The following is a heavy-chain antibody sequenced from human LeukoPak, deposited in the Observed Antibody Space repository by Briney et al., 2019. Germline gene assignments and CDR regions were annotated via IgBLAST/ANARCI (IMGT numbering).Heavy chain of an antibody. Sequence: GSLRLSCAATGFTFSNAWMSWVRQAPGKGLEWVGRIKSKTDGGTTDYAAPVKGRFTISRDDSKNTLYLQMNSLKTEDTAVYYCTTRGVEGTGLLADAFDIWGQGTMVTVSS. CDR2: IKSKTDGGTT. CDR1: GFTFSNAW. CDR3: TTRGVEGTGLLADAFDI. V-gene: IGHV3-15*01. D-gene: IGHD2-8*01. J-gene: IGHJ3*02.